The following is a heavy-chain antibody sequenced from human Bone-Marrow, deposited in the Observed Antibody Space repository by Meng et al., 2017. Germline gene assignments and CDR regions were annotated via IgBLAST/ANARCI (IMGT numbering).Heavy chain of an antibody. CDR1: GYTFTGYY. J-gene: IGHJ4*02. CDR2: INTNSGGT. D-gene: IGHD3-10*01. CDR3: ARALGRGGSGSYYNVY. Sequence: ASVKVSCKASGYTFTGYYMHWVRQAPGQGLEWMGWINTNSGGTNYAQKFQGRVTMTRDTSISTAYMELSRLRSDDTAVYYCARALGRGGSGSYYNVYWGQGTLVTVSS. V-gene: IGHV1-2*02.